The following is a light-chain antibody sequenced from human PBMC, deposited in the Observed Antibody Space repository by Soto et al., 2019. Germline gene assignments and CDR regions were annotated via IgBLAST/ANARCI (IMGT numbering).Light chain of an antibody. CDR3: QQYKSYWT. CDR2: DVS. Sequence: DIQMTQSPSTLSASVGDRVTITCRASQSISTWLAWYQQKPGKAPKALIYDVSSLESGVPSRFSGSGSGTEFTLTISGLQPDDFATYYCQQYKSYWTFGQGTKVDIK. CDR1: QSISTW. J-gene: IGKJ1*01. V-gene: IGKV1-5*01.